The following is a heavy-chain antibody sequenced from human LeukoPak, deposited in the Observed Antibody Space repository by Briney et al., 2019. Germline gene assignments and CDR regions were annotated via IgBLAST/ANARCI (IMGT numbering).Heavy chain of an antibody. J-gene: IGHJ4*02. CDR2: IRYDGSNK. Sequence: PGGSLRLSCAASGFTFSSYGMHWVRQAPGKGLEWVAFIRYDGSNKYYADSVKSRFTISRDNSKNTLYLQMNSLRAEDTAVYYCAKAHVVVVAACDYWGQGTLVTVSS. D-gene: IGHD2-15*01. V-gene: IGHV3-30*02. CDR3: AKAHVVVVAACDY. CDR1: GFTFSSYG.